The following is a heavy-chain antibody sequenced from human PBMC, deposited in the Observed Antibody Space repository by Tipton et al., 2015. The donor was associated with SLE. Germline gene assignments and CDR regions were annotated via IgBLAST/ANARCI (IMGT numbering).Heavy chain of an antibody. D-gene: IGHD1-26*01. CDR1: GGSISDSNW. Sequence: TLSLTCAVSGGSISDSNWWSWVRQPPGKGLEWIGEIYHSGSTNYNPSLKSRVTISVDKSKNHFSLRLTSVTAADTAVYYCARVIVGATGWFDPWGQGTLVTVSS. CDR2: IYHSGST. V-gene: IGHV4-4*02. CDR3: ARVIVGATGWFDP. J-gene: IGHJ5*02.